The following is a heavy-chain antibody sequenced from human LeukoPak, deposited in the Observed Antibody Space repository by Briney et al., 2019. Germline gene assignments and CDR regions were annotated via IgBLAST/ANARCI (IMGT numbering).Heavy chain of an antibody. CDR3: ARLYGSGSFFDY. V-gene: IGHV3-21*01. D-gene: IGHD3-10*01. Sequence: PGGSLRLSCVASRFTFSSYSMNWVRQAPGKGLEWVSSISSSSSYIYYADSVKGRFTISRDNAKNSLYLQMNSLRAEDTAVYYCARLYGSGSFFDYWGQGTLVTVSS. CDR1: RFTFSSYS. CDR2: ISSSSSYI. J-gene: IGHJ4*02.